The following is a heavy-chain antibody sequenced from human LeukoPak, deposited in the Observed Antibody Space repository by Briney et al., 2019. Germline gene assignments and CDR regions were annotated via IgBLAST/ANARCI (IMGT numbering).Heavy chain of an antibody. CDR3: ARGMCSGGNCYSAPDY. CDR2: IKQDGSEK. V-gene: IGHV3-7*01. CDR1: GFTFSSYW. Sequence: GGSLRLSCAASGFTFSSYWMSWVRQAPGKGLEWVANIKQDGSEKYYVDSVKGRFTISRDNGKNSLYQQMNSLRAEDTAVYYCARGMCSGGNCYSAPDYWGQGTLVTVSS. D-gene: IGHD2-15*01. J-gene: IGHJ4*02.